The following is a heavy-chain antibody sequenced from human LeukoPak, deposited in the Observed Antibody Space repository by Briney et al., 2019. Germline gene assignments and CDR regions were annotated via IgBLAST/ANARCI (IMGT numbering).Heavy chain of an antibody. CDR2: ISYDGSNK. D-gene: IGHD6-19*01. J-gene: IGHJ6*02. V-gene: IGHV3-30-3*01. CDR1: GFTFSSYA. Sequence: GRSLRLSCAASGFTFSSYAMHWVRQAPGKGLEWVAVISYDGSNKYYADSVKGRFTISRDNSKNTLYLQMNSLRAEDTAVYYCARDDGLVQPYYYYGMDVWGQGTTVTVSS. CDR3: ARDDGLVQPYYYYGMDV.